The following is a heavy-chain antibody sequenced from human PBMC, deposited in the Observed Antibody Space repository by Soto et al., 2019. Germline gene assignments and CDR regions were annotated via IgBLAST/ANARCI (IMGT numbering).Heavy chain of an antibody. V-gene: IGHV3-7*03. CDR1: GFTFSSYW. J-gene: IGHJ6*02. Sequence: LRLSCAASGFTFSSYWMTWVRQAPGKGLEWVANIKQDGSERYYVDSVKGRFTISRDNAKNSLYLQMNSLRAEDTAVYYCARTDCSSTRCQTREEVLYYYYGMDVWGQGTTVTVSS. D-gene: IGHD2-2*01. CDR2: IKQDGSER. CDR3: ARTDCSSTRCQTREEVLYYYYGMDV.